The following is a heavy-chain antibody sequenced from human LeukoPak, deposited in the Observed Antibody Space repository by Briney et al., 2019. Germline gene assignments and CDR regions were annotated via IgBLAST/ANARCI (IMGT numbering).Heavy chain of an antibody. CDR2: IYYSGST. D-gene: IGHD7-27*01. CDR1: GGSISSYY. V-gene: IGHV4-59*01. Sequence: SETLSLTCTVSGGSISSYYWSWIRQPPGKGLEWIGYIYYSGSTNYNPSLKSRVTISVDTSKNQFSLKLSSVTAADTAVYYCARVPSQNWGYPCYYYYYMDVWGKGTTVTVSS. CDR3: ARVPSQNWGYPCYYYYYMDV. J-gene: IGHJ6*03.